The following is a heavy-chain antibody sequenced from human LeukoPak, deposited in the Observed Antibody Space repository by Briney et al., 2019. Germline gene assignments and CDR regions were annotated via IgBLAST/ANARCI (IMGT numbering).Heavy chain of an antibody. D-gene: IGHD2-2*01. CDR3: ARVHCSSTSCYYSDY. CDR2: IYHSGST. CDR1: GGSISSSNW. Sequence: SGTLSLTCAVSGGSISSSNWWSWVRQPPGKGLEWIGEIYHSGSTNYNPSLKGRVTISVDKSKNQFSLKLSSVTAADTAVYYCARVHCSSTSCYYSDYWGQGTLVTVSS. J-gene: IGHJ4*02. V-gene: IGHV4-4*02.